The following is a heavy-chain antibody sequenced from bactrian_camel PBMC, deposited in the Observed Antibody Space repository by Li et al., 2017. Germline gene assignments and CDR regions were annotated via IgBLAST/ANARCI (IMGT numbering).Heavy chain of an antibody. Sequence: VQLVESGGGLVQPGGSLRLSCAASGFTFRSRDMSWVRQAPGKGLEWVSSILTGGGSTYYANSVKGRFTMSQDKAKTTLYLQMNNLKPEDTAMYFCAAGRGGYSGGYLHCERYYWGQGTQVTVS. CDR3: AAGRGGYSGGYLHCERYY. J-gene: IGHJ4*01. D-gene: IGHD2*01. V-gene: IGHV3S40*01. CDR2: ILTGGGST. CDR1: GFTFRSRD.